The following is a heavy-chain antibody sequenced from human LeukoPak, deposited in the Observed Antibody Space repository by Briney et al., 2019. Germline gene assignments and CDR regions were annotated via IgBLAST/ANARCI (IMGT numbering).Heavy chain of an antibody. D-gene: IGHD3-22*01. J-gene: IGHJ3*02. Sequence: SETLSLTRAVYGGSFSGYYWSWIRQPPGKGLEWIGETNHSGSTNYNPSLKSRVTISVDTSKNQFSLKLSSVTAADTAVYYCARGLRRITMLVVVIKGTVAFDIWGQGTMVTVSS. CDR3: ARGLRRITMLVVVIKGTVAFDI. CDR1: GGSFSGYY. V-gene: IGHV4-34*01. CDR2: TNHSGST.